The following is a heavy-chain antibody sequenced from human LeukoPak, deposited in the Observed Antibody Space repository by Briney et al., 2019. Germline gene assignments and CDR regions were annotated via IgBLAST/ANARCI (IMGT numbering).Heavy chain of an antibody. V-gene: IGHV3-15*07. CDR3: TTDRDALRY. Sequence: GGSLRLSCAASGFSFSDAWMNWVRQAPGKGLEWAGRIKSKTYGGTADYAAPVKGRFTISRDDSKNTLYLQMNSLKTEDTAVFYCTTDRDALRYWGQGTLVTVSS. CDR2: IKSKTYGGTA. J-gene: IGHJ4*02. D-gene: IGHD2-21*02. CDR1: GFSFSDAW.